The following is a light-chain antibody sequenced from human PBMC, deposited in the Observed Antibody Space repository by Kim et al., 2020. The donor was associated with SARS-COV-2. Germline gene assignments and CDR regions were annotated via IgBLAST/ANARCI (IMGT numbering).Light chain of an antibody. CDR2: DVS. CDR1: ISDVGGYNY. CDR3: CSYAGSYGVV. Sequence: QSALTQPRSVSGSPRQSVTISCTGTISDVGGYNYVSWYQQHPGKAPKLMIYDVSKRPSGVPDRFSGSKSGNTASLTISGLQAEDEADYYCCSYAGSYGVVFGGGTQLTVL. J-gene: IGLJ2*01. V-gene: IGLV2-11*01.